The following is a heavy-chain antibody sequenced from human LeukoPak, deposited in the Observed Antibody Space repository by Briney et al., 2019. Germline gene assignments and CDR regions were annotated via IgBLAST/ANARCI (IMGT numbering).Heavy chain of an antibody. Sequence: SETLSLTCAVYGGSFSGYYWSWIRQPPGKGLEWIGEINHSGSTNYNPSLKSRVTISVDTSKNQFSLKLSSVTAADTAVYYCAREPTVTTRYYYSYYMDVWGKGTTVTVSS. CDR1: GGSFSGYY. CDR2: INHSGST. D-gene: IGHD4-11*01. CDR3: AREPTVTTRYYYSYYMDV. J-gene: IGHJ6*03. V-gene: IGHV4-34*01.